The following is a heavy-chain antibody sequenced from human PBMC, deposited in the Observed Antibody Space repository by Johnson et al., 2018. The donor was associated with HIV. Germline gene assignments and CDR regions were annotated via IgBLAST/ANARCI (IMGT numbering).Heavy chain of an antibody. D-gene: IGHD6-19*01. V-gene: IGHV3-30*04. Sequence: QVQLVESGGGVVQPGRSLRLSCAASGFTFSSYAMHWVRQAPGKGLEWVAVISYDGSNKYYADSVKGRFTISRDNSKDTLYLRMNSLRAEDTAVYYCTRDLAGHNAFDIWGQGTMVTVSS. J-gene: IGHJ3*02. CDR2: ISYDGSNK. CDR3: TRDLAGHNAFDI. CDR1: GFTFSSYA.